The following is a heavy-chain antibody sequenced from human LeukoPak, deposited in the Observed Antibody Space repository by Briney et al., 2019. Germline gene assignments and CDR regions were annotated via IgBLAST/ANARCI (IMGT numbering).Heavy chain of an antibody. V-gene: IGHV4-34*01. D-gene: IGHD3-16*01. CDR1: GGSFSGYY. CDR2: ISHSGST. J-gene: IGHJ4*02. Sequence: SETLSLTCAVYGGSFSGYYWSWIRQPPGKGLEWIGEISHSGSTNYNPSLKSRVTISVDTSKNQFSPKLSSVTAADTAVYYCARHYGPWGQGTLVTVSS. CDR3: ARHYGP.